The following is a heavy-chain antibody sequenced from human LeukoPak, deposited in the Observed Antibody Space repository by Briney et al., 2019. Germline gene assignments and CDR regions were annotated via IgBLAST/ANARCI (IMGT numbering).Heavy chain of an antibody. V-gene: IGHV4-59*01. D-gene: IGHD3-16*01. J-gene: IGHJ2*01. CDR2: IYYSGST. CDR3: ARDYGRPWGDNWYFDL. Sequence: ETXSLTCTVSGGSISSYYWSWVRQPPGKGLEWIGYIYYSGSTNYNPSLTSRVTISVDTSKNQFSLKLSSVTAADTAVYYCARDYGRPWGDNWYFDLWGRGTLVTVSS. CDR1: GGSISSYY.